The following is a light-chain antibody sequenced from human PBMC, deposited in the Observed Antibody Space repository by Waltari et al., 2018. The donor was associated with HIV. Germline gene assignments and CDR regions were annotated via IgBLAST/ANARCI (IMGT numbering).Light chain of an antibody. CDR3: QQYGSSRRWT. CDR1: QSVRSSN. Sequence: EIVVTQSPGTLSLSPGERATLSCRASQSVRSSNLAWYQQKPGQAPRLLIYGASNRATDIPDRFSGSGSGTDSTLTISRLEPEDFAVYYCQQYGSSRRWTFGQGTKVEIK. CDR2: GAS. J-gene: IGKJ1*01. V-gene: IGKV3-20*01.